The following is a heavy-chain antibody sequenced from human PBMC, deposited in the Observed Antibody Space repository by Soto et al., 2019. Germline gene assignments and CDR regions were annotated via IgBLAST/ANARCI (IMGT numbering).Heavy chain of an antibody. J-gene: IGHJ5*02. CDR1: GFSLSTSGVG. D-gene: IGHD6-13*01. Sequence: QITLKDSGPTLVKPTQTLTLTCTFSGFSLSTSGVGVGWIRQPPGKALEWLALIYWDDDKRYSPSLKSRLTITKDTSKNQVVLTMTNMDPVDTATYYCAHRWQQLARKVNWFDPWGQGTLVTVSS. CDR2: IYWDDDK. CDR3: AHRWQQLARKVNWFDP. V-gene: IGHV2-5*02.